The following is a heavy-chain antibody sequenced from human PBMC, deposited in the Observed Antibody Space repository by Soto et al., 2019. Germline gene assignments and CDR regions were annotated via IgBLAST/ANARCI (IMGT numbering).Heavy chain of an antibody. CDR2: IYHSGNT. J-gene: IGHJ4*02. CDR3: ARRWGEGRVDY. Sequence: QVQLQESGPGLVKPSGTLSLTCAVSGGSISSSNWWSWVRQPPGKGLEWIGEIYHSGNTNYNPSLKRPGTMAVDKSRNQFSLKLSSVTAADTAVYYCARRWGEGRVDYWGQGTLVTVSS. CDR1: GGSISSSNW. D-gene: IGHD3-10*01. V-gene: IGHV4-4*02.